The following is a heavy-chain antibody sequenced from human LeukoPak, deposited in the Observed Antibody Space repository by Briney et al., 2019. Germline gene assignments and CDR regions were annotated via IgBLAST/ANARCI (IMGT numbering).Heavy chain of an antibody. D-gene: IGHD6-13*01. Sequence: SETLSVTCSVSGGSISSSSHYWGWIRQPPGKGLEWIGSVYYSGSTYYNPSLKSRVTISVDRSKNQFSLKLSSVTAADTAVYYCAREVEQQLVFDYWGQGTLVTVSS. CDR1: GGSISSSSHY. CDR2: VYYSGST. CDR3: AREVEQQLVFDY. J-gene: IGHJ4*02. V-gene: IGHV4-39*07.